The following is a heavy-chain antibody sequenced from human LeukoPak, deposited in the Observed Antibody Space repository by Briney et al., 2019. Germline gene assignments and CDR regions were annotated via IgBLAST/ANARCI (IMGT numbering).Heavy chain of an antibody. Sequence: SETLSLTCTVSGGSISSSTYFWGWIRQPPGKGLEWIGSIFNSGTTYYNPSLKSRVTISVDTSKNQFSLKLSSVTAADTAVYYCARELTYADYWGQGTLVTVSS. CDR2: IFNSGTT. CDR1: GGSISSSTYF. J-gene: IGHJ4*02. CDR3: ARELTYADY. D-gene: IGHD1-26*01. V-gene: IGHV4-39*01.